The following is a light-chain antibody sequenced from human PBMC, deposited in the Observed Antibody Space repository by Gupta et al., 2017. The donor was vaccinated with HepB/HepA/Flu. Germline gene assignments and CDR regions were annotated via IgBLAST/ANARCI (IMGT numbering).Light chain of an antibody. V-gene: IGKV4-1*01. Sequence: DIVMTQSPDSLAVSLGERATLNYKSSQTILYSSTNKDYLAWFQQKPGQPPKLLIYWASTRGSGVPDRFSGSGSGTDFTLTISSLQAEDVAVYYCQQYYTIPRTFGQGTKVEIK. J-gene: IGKJ1*01. CDR3: QQYYTIPRT. CDR2: WAS. CDR1: QTILYSSTNKDY.